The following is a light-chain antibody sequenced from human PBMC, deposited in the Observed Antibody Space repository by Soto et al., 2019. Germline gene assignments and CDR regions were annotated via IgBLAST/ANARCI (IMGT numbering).Light chain of an antibody. CDR1: SSDVGAYNY. CDR3: SSYTSSSTRV. J-gene: IGLJ1*01. Sequence: QSALTQPASVSGSPGQSITISCTGTSSDVGAYNYVSWYQQHPGKAPKLMIHEVSNRPSGLSNRFSGSKSGNTASLIISGLQAEDEADYYCSSYTSSSTRVFGTGTKLTVL. CDR2: EVS. V-gene: IGLV2-14*01.